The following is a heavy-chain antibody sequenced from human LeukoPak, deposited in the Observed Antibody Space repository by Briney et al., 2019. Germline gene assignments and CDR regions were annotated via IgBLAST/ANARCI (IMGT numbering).Heavy chain of an antibody. V-gene: IGHV3-7*03. CDR1: GFTFSSYW. CDR3: ARDQRSLWFGELMYYFDY. Sequence: GGSLRLSCAASGFTFSSYWMSWVRQAPGKGLELVANIKQDGSEKYYVDSVKGRFTISRDNAKNSLYLQMNSLRAEDTAVYYCARDQRSLWFGELMYYFDYWGQGTLVTVSS. J-gene: IGHJ4*02. CDR2: IKQDGSEK. D-gene: IGHD3-10*01.